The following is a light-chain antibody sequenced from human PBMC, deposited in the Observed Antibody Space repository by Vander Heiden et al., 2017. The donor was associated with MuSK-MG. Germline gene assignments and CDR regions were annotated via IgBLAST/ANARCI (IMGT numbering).Light chain of an antibody. CDR1: QAIDFY. CDR2: TGS. J-gene: IGKJ1*01. V-gene: IGKV1-39*01. CDR3: QQSYTTPWT. Sequence: DIEMTQSPSSLSASVGDRVTITCRASQAIDFYLSWYQQKPGTAPKLLIHTGSTLLSGVPSRFSGSGSGADFTLTISSLRRDDFATYYCQQSYTTPWTFGQGTTVEV.